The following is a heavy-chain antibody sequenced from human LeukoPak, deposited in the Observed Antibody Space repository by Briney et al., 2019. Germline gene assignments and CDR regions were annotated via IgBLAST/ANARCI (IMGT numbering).Heavy chain of an antibody. Sequence: SETLSLTCTVSGGSISSSSYYWGWIRQPPGKGLEWIGSIYYSGITYYNPSLKSRVTISVDTSKNQFSLKLSSVTAADTALYYCAGHDHIVGAEVHYWGQGTLVTVSS. CDR3: AGHDHIVGAEVHY. D-gene: IGHD1-26*01. J-gene: IGHJ4*02. CDR1: GGSISSSSYY. V-gene: IGHV4-39*01. CDR2: IYYSGIT.